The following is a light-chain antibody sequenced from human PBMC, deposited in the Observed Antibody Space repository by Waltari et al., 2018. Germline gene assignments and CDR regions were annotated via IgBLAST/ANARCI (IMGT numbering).Light chain of an antibody. Sequence: DIQMTQSPSSLSASVGDRVTITSRASPSISSYLNWYQQKPGKAPKLLIYAASSLQSGVPSRFSGSGSGTDFTLTISSLQPEDFATYYCQQSYSTQYTFGQGTKLEIK. CDR1: PSISSY. CDR3: QQSYSTQYT. V-gene: IGKV1-39*01. J-gene: IGKJ2*01. CDR2: AAS.